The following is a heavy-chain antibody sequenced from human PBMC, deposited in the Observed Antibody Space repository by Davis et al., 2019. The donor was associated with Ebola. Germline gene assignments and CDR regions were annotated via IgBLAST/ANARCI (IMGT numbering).Heavy chain of an antibody. V-gene: IGHV3-30*18. CDR2: ISYHGTHR. J-gene: IGHJ4*02. Sequence: PGGSLRLSCAASGFSFSTYGMHCVRQAPGKGLEGVAVISYHGTHRDYVDSVKGRFTISRDNSDNTLYLQMSSLRAEDTAVYYCAHEYCSNSGSYCTYFDHWGQGTLVTVSS. CDR3: AHEYCSNSGSYCTYFDH. D-gene: IGHD3-10*01. CDR1: GFSFSTYG.